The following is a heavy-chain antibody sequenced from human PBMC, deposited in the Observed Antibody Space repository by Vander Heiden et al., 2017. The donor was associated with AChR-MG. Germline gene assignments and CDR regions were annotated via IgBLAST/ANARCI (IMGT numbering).Heavy chain of an antibody. CDR2: ISSSGSTI. Sequence: EVQLVESGGGLVQPGGSLRLSCAASGFTFSSYEMNWVRQAPGKGLEWVSYISSSGSTIYYADSVKGRFTISRDNAKNSLYLQMNSLRAEDTAVYYCARDGGPAPDWLLFDYWGQGTLVTVSS. V-gene: IGHV3-48*03. CDR3: ARDGGPAPDWLLFDY. CDR1: GFTFSSYE. D-gene: IGHD3-9*01. J-gene: IGHJ4*02.